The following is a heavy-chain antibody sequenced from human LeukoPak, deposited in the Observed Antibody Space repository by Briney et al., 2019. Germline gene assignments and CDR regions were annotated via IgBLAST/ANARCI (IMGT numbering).Heavy chain of an antibody. CDR3: AKGANHWLVAVYFDY. CDR1: GFTFSSYG. V-gene: IGHV3-30*18. J-gene: IGHJ4*02. D-gene: IGHD6-19*01. Sequence: GGSLRLSCAASGFTFSSYGMHWVRQAPGKGLEWVAVISYDASNKYYADSVKGRFIISRDNSKNTLYLQMNSLRAEDTAVYYCAKGANHWLVAVYFDYWGQGTLVTVSS. CDR2: ISYDASNK.